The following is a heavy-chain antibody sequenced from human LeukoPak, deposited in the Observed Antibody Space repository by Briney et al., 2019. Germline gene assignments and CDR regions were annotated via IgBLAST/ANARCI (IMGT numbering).Heavy chain of an antibody. Sequence: SETLSLTCAVYGGSFSGYYWSWIRQPPGKGLEWIGEINHSGSTNYNPSLKSRVTISVDTSENQFSLKLSSVTAADTAVYYCARGRAAFDIWGQGTMVTVSS. V-gene: IGHV4-34*01. CDR2: INHSGST. J-gene: IGHJ3*02. CDR1: GGSFSGYY. CDR3: ARGRAAFDI.